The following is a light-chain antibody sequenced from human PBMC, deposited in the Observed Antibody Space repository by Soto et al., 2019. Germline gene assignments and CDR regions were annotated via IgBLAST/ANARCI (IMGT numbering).Light chain of an antibody. J-gene: IGKJ3*01. CDR1: QSVSSSY. CDR2: GAS. V-gene: IGKV3-20*01. CDR3: QQYGSSPFT. Sequence: EIVLTQSPGPLSLSPGERATLSCRASQSVSSSYLAWYQQKPGQAPRLLIYGASSRATGIPDRFSGSGSGTDFTLTISRLEPEDSAVYYCQQYGSSPFTFGPGTKVDIK.